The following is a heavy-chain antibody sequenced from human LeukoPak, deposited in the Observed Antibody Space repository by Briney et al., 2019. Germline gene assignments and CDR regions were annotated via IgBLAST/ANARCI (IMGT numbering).Heavy chain of an antibody. CDR1: GGTFSSYA. V-gene: IGHV1-69*13. CDR2: IIPIFGTA. J-gene: IGHJ4*02. Sequence: ASVKVSCKASGGTFSSYAISWVRQAPGQGLEWMGGIIPIFGTANYAQKFQGRVTITADESTSTAYMELSSLRSEDTAVYYCARDKGEYCGGDCYHFDYWGQGTLVTVSS. D-gene: IGHD2-21*02. CDR3: ARDKGEYCGGDCYHFDY.